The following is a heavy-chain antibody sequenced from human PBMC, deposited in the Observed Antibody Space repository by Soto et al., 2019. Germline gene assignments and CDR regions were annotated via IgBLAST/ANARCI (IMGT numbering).Heavy chain of an antibody. Sequence: GGSLRLSCAASGFTVSSNYMSWVRQAPGKGLEWVSVIYSGGSTYYADSVKGRFTISRDNSKNTLYLQMNSLRAEDTAVYYCASYPWVPAASYMDVWGKGTTVTVSS. V-gene: IGHV3-66*01. CDR1: GFTVSSNY. D-gene: IGHD2-2*01. CDR2: IYSGGST. CDR3: ASYPWVPAASYMDV. J-gene: IGHJ6*03.